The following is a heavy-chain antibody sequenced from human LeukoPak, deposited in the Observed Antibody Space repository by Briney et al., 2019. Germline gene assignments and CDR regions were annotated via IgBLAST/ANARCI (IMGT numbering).Heavy chain of an antibody. D-gene: IGHD3-3*01. CDR3: ARGVLRFLERAYNWFDP. Sequence: GASVKVSCKASGYTFTSYYMHWVRQPPGQGLEWMGIINPSGGSTSYAQKFQGRVTMTRDTSTSTDYMELSSLRSEETAVYYCARGVLRFLERAYNWFDPWGQGTLVTVSS. V-gene: IGHV1-46*01. CDR1: GYTFTSYY. CDR2: INPSGGST. J-gene: IGHJ5*02.